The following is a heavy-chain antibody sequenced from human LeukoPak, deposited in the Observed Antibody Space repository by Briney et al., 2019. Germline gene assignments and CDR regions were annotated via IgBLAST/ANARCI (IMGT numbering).Heavy chain of an antibody. Sequence: GGSLRLSCAASGFTFSSYSMNWVRQAPGKGLEWVSYISSSSTIYYADSVKGRFTISRDNAKNPLYLQMNSLRAEDTAVYYCASFKWELQTFDPWGQGTLVTVSS. CDR2: ISSSSTI. CDR1: GFTFSSYS. CDR3: ASFKWELQTFDP. J-gene: IGHJ5*02. V-gene: IGHV3-48*01. D-gene: IGHD1-26*01.